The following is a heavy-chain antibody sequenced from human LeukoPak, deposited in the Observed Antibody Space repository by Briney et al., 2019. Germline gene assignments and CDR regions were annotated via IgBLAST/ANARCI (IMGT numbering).Heavy chain of an antibody. Sequence: GGSLRLSCAASGFTFSSYSMNWVRQAPGKGLEWVSSISSSSGYIYYADSVKGRFTISRDNAKNSLYLQMNSLRAEDTAVYYCARTYDYSNYIDYWGQGTLVTVSS. D-gene: IGHD4-4*01. CDR3: ARTYDYSNYIDY. J-gene: IGHJ4*02. CDR1: GFTFSSYS. CDR2: ISSSSGYI. V-gene: IGHV3-21*01.